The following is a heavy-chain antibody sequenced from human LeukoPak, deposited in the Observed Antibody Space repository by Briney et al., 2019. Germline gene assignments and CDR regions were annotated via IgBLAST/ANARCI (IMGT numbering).Heavy chain of an antibody. CDR3: ARVGTHDYSNYGLDY. Sequence: PSETLSLTCTVSGGSISSYYWSWIRQPPGKALEWIGYIYYSGSTNYNPSLKSRVTISVDTSKNQFSLKLSSVTAADTAVYYCARVGTHDYSNYGLDYWGQGTLVTVSS. D-gene: IGHD4-11*01. V-gene: IGHV4-59*01. CDR2: IYYSGST. CDR1: GGSISSYY. J-gene: IGHJ4*02.